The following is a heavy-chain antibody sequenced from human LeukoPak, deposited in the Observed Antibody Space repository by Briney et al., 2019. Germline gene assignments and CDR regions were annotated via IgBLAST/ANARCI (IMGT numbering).Heavy chain of an antibody. V-gene: IGHV3-23*01. D-gene: IGHD4-23*01. J-gene: IGHJ4*02. Sequence: GGSLRLSCAASGFTFSSYARSWVRQAPGKGLAWVSAISGSGGSTYYADSLKGRFTISRDNSKNTLYLQMNSLRAEDTAVYYCAKRAVGPFDYWGQGTLVTVSS. CDR2: ISGSGGST. CDR3: AKRAVGPFDY. CDR1: GFTFSSYA.